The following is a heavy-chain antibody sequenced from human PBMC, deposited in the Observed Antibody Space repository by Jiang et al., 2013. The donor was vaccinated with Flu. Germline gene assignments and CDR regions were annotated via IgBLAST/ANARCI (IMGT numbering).Heavy chain of an antibody. D-gene: IGHD3-3*01. V-gene: IGHV3-64D*06. CDR3: VKDKNSDFWSGDHRTMDV. Sequence: VQLLESGGGLVQPGGSLRLSCSASGFTFSSYVMHWVRQAPGKRLEYVSGISSSGGSTYDADFVKGGFSISRDNSKNTLYLQMSSLRVEDTAVYYCVKDKNSDFWSGDHRTMDVWGQGTTVTVSS. CDR2: ISSSGGST. CDR1: GFTFSSYV. J-gene: IGHJ6*02.